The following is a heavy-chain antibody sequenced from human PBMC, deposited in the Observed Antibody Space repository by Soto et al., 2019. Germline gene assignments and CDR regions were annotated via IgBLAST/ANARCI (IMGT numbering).Heavy chain of an antibody. D-gene: IGHD1-26*01. CDR3: ARDQGGSYAPFDY. CDR1: GFTFSSYA. Sequence: QLQLVESGGGVVQPGRSLRLSCAASGFTFSSYAMHWVRQAPGKGLEWVAVISYDGSNKYYADSVKGRFTISRDNSKNTLYLQMNSLRAEDTAVYYCARDQGGSYAPFDYWGQGTLVTVSS. V-gene: IGHV3-30-3*01. J-gene: IGHJ4*02. CDR2: ISYDGSNK.